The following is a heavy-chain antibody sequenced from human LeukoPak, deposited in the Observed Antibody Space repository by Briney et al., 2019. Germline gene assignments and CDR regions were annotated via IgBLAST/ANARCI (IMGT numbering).Heavy chain of an antibody. V-gene: IGHV4-34*01. D-gene: IGHD3-22*01. CDR1: GGSFSGYY. CDR3: ARAERYYYDSSGHYYEEDWFDP. Sequence: SETLSLTCAVYGGSFSGYYWSWIRQPPGKGLEWIGEINHSGSTNYNPSLKSRVTISVDTSKNQFSLKLSSVTAADTAVYYCARAERYYYDSSGHYYEEDWFDPWGQGTLVTVSS. J-gene: IGHJ5*02. CDR2: INHSGST.